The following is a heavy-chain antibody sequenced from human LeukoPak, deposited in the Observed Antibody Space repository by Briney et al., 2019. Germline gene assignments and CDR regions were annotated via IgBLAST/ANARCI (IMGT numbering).Heavy chain of an antibody. CDR1: GFTVSSNY. V-gene: IGHV3-66*01. CDR3: ARDSSGRIDY. Sequence: GGSLRLSCAASGFTVSSNYMSWVRQAPGKGLEWVSVIYSGGSTYYADSVKGRFTISRDNSKNPLYLQMNSLRAEDTAVYYCARDSSGRIDYWGQGTLVTVSS. J-gene: IGHJ4*02. D-gene: IGHD6-19*01. CDR2: IYSGGST.